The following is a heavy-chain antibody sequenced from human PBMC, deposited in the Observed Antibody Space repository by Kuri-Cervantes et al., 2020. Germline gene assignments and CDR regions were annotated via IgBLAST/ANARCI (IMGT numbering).Heavy chain of an antibody. Sequence: ETLSLTCTVSGGSISSSSYYWGWVRQAPGKGLEWVSGISGSGNRTYYTDSVKGRFTLSRDNSKSTLYLQMSTLRVQDTAVYYCAKLNDYVWGSYRFFDYWGQGALVTVSS. D-gene: IGHD3-16*02. V-gene: IGHV3-23*01. CDR1: GGSISSSSYY. J-gene: IGHJ4*02. CDR3: AKLNDYVWGSYRFFDY. CDR2: ISGSGNRT.